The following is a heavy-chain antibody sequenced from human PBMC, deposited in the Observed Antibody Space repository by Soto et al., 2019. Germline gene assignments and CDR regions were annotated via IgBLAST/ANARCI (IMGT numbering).Heavy chain of an antibody. CDR3: ARGRAIFEVVILDY. J-gene: IGHJ4*02. CDR1: GFTFGSYW. D-gene: IGHD3-3*01. V-gene: IGHV3-7*01. CDR2: IKQDGREK. Sequence: GGSLRLSCAASGFTFGSYWMTWVRQAPGKGLEWAANIKQDGREKYSVDSVKGRFTISRDNAKNSLYLQMNSLRAEDTAVYYCARGRAIFEVVILDYWGPGTLVTVSS.